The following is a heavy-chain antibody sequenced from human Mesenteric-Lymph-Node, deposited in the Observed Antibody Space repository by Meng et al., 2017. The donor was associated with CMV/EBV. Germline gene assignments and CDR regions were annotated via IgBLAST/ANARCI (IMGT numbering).Heavy chain of an antibody. D-gene: IGHD6-6*01. CDR1: GGSFSGSF. Sequence: SETLSLTCAVYGGSFSGSFWNWIRQPPGKGLEWIGKINHSGSANYNPSLKSRVTISVGTSKNQFSLNLSSVTAADTAVYYCARVSSVSSSSLWGQGTLVTVSS. V-gene: IGHV4-34*01. J-gene: IGHJ4*02. CDR3: ARVSSVSSSSL. CDR2: INHSGSA.